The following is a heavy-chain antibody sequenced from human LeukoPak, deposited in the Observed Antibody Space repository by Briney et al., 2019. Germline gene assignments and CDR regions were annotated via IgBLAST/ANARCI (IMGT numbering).Heavy chain of an antibody. Sequence: SVKVSCKGSGGTFSSYAISWVRQAPAQGLEWMGRIIPILGITNYAQKFQDRLTISADESLSTVYMDLSSLRSEDTAVDYCARRNECTTSYHSWGQGTLVTVTS. V-gene: IGHV1-69*04. CDR1: GGTFSSYA. CDR2: IIPILGIT. D-gene: IGHD2/OR15-2a*01. J-gene: IGHJ4*02. CDR3: ARRNECTTSYHS.